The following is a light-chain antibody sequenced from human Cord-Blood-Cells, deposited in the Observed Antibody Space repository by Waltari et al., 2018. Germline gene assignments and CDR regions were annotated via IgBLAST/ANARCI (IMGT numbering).Light chain of an antibody. CDR3: AAWDDSLSAWV. V-gene: IGLV1-47*01. J-gene: IGLJ3*02. CDR2: RNK. CDR1: SSNIGSNY. Sequence: QSVLTQPPSASGTPGQRVTISCSGSSSNIGSNYVYWYQQLPGTAPKLLIYRNKPRPSGVPDRFSGSKSGTSASLAISGLRSEDEADYYCAAWDDSLSAWVFGGGTKLTVL.